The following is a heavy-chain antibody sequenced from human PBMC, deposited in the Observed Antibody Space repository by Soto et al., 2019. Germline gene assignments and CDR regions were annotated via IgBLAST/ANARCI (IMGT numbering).Heavy chain of an antibody. CDR2: IWNDGSNK. J-gene: IGHJ5*02. CDR3: ARSRGLAGRPLDL. V-gene: IGHV3-33*01. Sequence: PGGALRLSCVASGFSCSSYSMHWVRQAPGKGLEWVAVIWNDGSNKLYTDSVKGRFSISRDNAENSLYLHMNSLRPEDTAYYYCARSRGLAGRPLDLWGQGTLVTVSS. CDR1: GFSCSSYS. D-gene: IGHD6-6*01.